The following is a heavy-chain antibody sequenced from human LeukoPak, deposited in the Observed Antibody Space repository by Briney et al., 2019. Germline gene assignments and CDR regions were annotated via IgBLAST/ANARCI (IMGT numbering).Heavy chain of an antibody. CDR2: IYTSGST. J-gene: IGHJ4*02. CDR3: ARDSHYDILTGYFHFDY. V-gene: IGHV4-4*07. D-gene: IGHD3-9*01. CDR1: GGSISSYY. Sequence: SETLSLTCTVSGGSISSYYWSWIRQPAGKGLEWIVRIYTSGSTNYNPSLKSRVTMSVDTSKNQFSLKLSSVTAADTAVYYCARDSHYDILTGYFHFDYWGQGTLVTVSS.